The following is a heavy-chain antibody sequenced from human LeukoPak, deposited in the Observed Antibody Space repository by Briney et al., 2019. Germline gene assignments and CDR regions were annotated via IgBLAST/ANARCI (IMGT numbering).Heavy chain of an antibody. D-gene: IGHD3-10*01. CDR3: AKGNTMVRGPKGAFDI. CDR2: ISGSGGST. Sequence: GGSLRLSCAASGFTFSSYAMSWVRQAPGKGLEWVSAISGSGGSTYYADSVKGRFTISRDNSKNTLYLQMNSLRAEDTDVYYCAKGNTMVRGPKGAFDIWRQGTMVTVSS. V-gene: IGHV3-23*01. J-gene: IGHJ3*02. CDR1: GFTFSSYA.